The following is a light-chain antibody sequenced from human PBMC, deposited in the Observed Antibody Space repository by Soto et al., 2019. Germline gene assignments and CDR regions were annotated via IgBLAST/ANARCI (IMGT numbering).Light chain of an antibody. J-gene: IGKJ1*01. CDR2: GAS. V-gene: IGKV3-15*01. CDR1: QGVNTN. Sequence: EIVMTQSPATLSVSPGERATLSCRASQGVNTNIAWYQQKSGQAPRLLMYGASTRASGIPARFSGSGSGTEFTLTISNLQSEDFAVYYCQQYDNWPRTVGQGTKVDIK. CDR3: QQYDNWPRT.